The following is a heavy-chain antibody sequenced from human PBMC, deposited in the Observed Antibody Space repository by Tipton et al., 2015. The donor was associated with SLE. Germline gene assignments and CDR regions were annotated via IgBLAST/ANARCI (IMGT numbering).Heavy chain of an antibody. CDR3: ARYSSGWFNNFDY. Sequence: TLSLTCTVSGGSISSGDYYWSWIRQPPGKGLEWIGYIYYSGSTYYNPSLKSRVTISVDTSKNQFSLKLSSVTAADTAVYYCARYSSGWFNNFDYWGQGTLVTASS. V-gene: IGHV4-30-4*01. CDR2: IYYSGST. J-gene: IGHJ4*02. D-gene: IGHD6-19*01. CDR1: GGSISSGDYY.